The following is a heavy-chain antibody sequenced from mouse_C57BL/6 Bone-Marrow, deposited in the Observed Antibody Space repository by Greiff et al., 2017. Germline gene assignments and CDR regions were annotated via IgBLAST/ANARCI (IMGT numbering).Heavy chain of an antibody. D-gene: IGHD2-1*01. J-gene: IGHJ3*01. V-gene: IGHV14-1*01. CDR1: GFNIKDYY. Sequence: VQLKESGAELVRPGASVKLSCTASGFNIKDYYMHWVKQRPEQGLEWIGRIDPEDGDTEYAPKFQGQATMTADTSSNTAYLQLSSLTSEDTAVYYCTPIYYGSFSWFAYWGQGTLVTVSA. CDR3: TPIYYGSFSWFAY. CDR2: IDPEDGDT.